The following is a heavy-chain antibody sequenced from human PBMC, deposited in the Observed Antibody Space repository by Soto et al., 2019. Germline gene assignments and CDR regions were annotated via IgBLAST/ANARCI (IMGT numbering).Heavy chain of an antibody. V-gene: IGHV4-39*01. J-gene: IGHJ6*02. CDR1: CCSISSSIYY. Sequence: TLWLTCTVSCCSISSSIYYWGWIRQPPGKGLEWIGSIYYSGSTYYNPSLKSRVTISVDTSKNQFSLKLSSVTAADTAVYYCARHACSSTTCYRFYYYGMDVWGQGTTVTVS. D-gene: IGHD2-2*01. CDR2: IYYSGST. CDR3: ARHACSSTTCYRFYYYGMDV.